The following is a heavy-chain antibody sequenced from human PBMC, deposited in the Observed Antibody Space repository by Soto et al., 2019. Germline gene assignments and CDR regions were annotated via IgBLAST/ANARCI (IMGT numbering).Heavy chain of an antibody. CDR3: DKSMASNLVGSLPDY. CDR1: RFFFGDYA. D-gene: IGHD1-26*01. Sequence: GRSLRLSCAASRFFFGDYAFHWVRQAPGKGLEWVAGITSRGTDIAYADSVKGRFIISRDNAMNVLHLHMNSLRTEDTAVYYFDKSMASNLVGSLPDYWGQGTQVTVSS. J-gene: IGHJ4*02. CDR2: ITSRGTDI. V-gene: IGHV3-9*01.